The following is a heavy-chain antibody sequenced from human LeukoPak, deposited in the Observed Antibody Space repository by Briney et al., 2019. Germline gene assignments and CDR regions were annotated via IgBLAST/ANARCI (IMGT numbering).Heavy chain of an antibody. Sequence: ASVKVSCKASGYTFTSYDINWVRQATGQGLEWMGWMNPNSGNTGYAQKFQGRVTMTRNTSISTAYMELSSLRSEDTAVYCCARGPLWFGEKYWFDPWGQGTLVTVSS. CDR1: GYTFTSYD. CDR2: MNPNSGNT. CDR3: ARGPLWFGEKYWFDP. D-gene: IGHD3-10*01. J-gene: IGHJ5*02. V-gene: IGHV1-8*01.